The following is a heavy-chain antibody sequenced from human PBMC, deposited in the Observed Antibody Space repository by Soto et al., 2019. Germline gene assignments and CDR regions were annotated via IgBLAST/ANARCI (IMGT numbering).Heavy chain of an antibody. J-gene: IGHJ3*01. CDR2: IYYSGST. D-gene: IGHD3-16*01. V-gene: IGHV4-31*03. Sequence: PSETLSLTCTVSGGSISSGGYYWSWIRQHPGKGLEWIGYIYYSGSTYYNPSLKSRVTISVDTSKNQFSLKLSSVAAAHTAVYYLGKYKPNPYEGMHGWGHG. CDR1: GGSISSGGYY. CDR3: GKYKPNPYEGMHG.